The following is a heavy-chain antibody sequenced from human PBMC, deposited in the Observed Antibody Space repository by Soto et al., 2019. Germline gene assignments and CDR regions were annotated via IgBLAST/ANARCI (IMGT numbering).Heavy chain of an antibody. CDR3: LTTGGIRFLEWSIVPMDV. Sequence: PGGSLRLSCAASGFTFSGSAMHWVRQASGKGLEWVGRIRSKANSYATAYAASVKGRFTISRDDSKNTAYLQMNSLKTEDTAVYYCLTTGGIRFLEWSIVPMDVWGKGTTVTVSS. CDR2: IRSKANSYAT. D-gene: IGHD3-3*01. V-gene: IGHV3-73*01. J-gene: IGHJ6*03. CDR1: GFTFSGSA.